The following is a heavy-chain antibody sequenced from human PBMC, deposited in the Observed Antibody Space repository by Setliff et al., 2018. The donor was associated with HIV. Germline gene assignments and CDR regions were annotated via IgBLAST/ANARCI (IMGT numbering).Heavy chain of an antibody. Sequence: ASVKVSCKASGYTYTNYAISWVRQAPGQGLEWMGYVSAYNANTNYAQNSRGRVTMTTDTSTTTVSMELRSLRADDTALYYCARHYTGGWPLEVFDIWCQGTMVTVSS. V-gene: IGHV1-18*01. CDR1: GYTYTNYA. CDR3: ARHYTGGWPLEVFDI. D-gene: IGHD6-19*01. CDR2: VSAYNANT. J-gene: IGHJ3*02.